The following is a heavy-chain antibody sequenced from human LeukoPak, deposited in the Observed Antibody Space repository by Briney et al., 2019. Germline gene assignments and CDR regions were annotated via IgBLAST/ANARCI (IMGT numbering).Heavy chain of an antibody. Sequence: GGSLRLSCAASEFTFSSYGILWVRQAPGKGLEWVAVIWYDGSNKYYADSVKGRFTISRDQSKNTVYLQMNSLRADDTAVYYCARLGSGWAIDYWGQGTLVTVSS. V-gene: IGHV3-33*01. CDR3: ARLGSGWAIDY. J-gene: IGHJ4*02. CDR1: EFTFSSYG. CDR2: IWYDGSNK. D-gene: IGHD6-19*01.